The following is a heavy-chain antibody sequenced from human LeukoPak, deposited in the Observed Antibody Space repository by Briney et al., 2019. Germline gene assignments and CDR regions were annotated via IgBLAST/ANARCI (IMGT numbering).Heavy chain of an antibody. CDR2: ISSSSSYI. J-gene: IGHJ4*02. Sequence: GGSLRLSCAASGFTFSNAWMSWVRQAPGKGLEWVSSISSSSSYIYYADSVKGRFTISRDNAKNSLYLQMNSLRAEDTAVYYCARIRGYSYEFDYWGQGTLVTVSS. CDR3: ARIRGYSYEFDY. CDR1: GFTFSNAW. V-gene: IGHV3-21*01. D-gene: IGHD5-18*01.